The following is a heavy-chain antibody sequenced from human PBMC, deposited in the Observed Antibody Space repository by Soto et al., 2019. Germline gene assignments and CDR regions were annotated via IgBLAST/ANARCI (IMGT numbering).Heavy chain of an antibody. Sequence: SETLSLTCTVSGGSISSYYWSWIRQPPGKGLEWIGYIYYSGSTNYNPSLKSRVTISVDTSKNQFSLKLSSVTAADTAVYYCARLLELPRYYYYMDVWGKGTTVTVSS. CDR2: IYYSGST. V-gene: IGHV4-59*01. CDR1: GGSISSYY. CDR3: ARLLELPRYYYYMDV. J-gene: IGHJ6*03. D-gene: IGHD1-7*01.